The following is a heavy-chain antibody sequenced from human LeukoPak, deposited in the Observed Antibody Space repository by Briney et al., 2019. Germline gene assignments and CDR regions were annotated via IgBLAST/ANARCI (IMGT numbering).Heavy chain of an antibody. D-gene: IGHD2-2*02. CDR3: ARPSPGGTRAPDCSSTSCYKLDPRGNYYYYVMDV. CDR2: ISYDGSNK. V-gene: IGHV3-30-3*01. CDR1: GFTFSSYA. J-gene: IGHJ6*04. Sequence: GRSLRLSCAASGFTFSSYAMHWVRQAPGKGLEWVAVISYDGSNKYYADSVKGRFTISRDNSKNTLYLQMNSLRAEDTAVYCCARPSPGGTRAPDCSSTSCYKLDPRGNYYYYVMDVWGEGTTVTVSS.